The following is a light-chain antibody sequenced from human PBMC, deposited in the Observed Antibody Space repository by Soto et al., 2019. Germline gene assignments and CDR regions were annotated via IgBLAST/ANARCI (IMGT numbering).Light chain of an antibody. CDR2: EVT. V-gene: IGLV2-8*01. CDR3: SSSSGSNILM. Sequence: QSALTQPPSASGSPGQSVTISCTGTSSDVGGSAYVSWYQQHPGKAPKLIISEVTKRPSGVPDRFSGSKSGYTASLTVSGLQADDEADYYCSSSSGSNILMFGGGTKLTDL. J-gene: IGLJ3*02. CDR1: SSDVGGSAY.